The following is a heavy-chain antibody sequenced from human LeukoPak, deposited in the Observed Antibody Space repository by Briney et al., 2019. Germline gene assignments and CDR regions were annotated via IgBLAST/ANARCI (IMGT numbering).Heavy chain of an antibody. CDR1: GFTVSSDY. CDR2: IYSGCST. CDR3: ARGYDYGSGSSYDY. Sequence: GGSLRLSCAASGFTVSSDYMSWVRQAPGKGLEWVSVIYSGCSTYYADSVKGRFIISRDNYKTTLYLHMNSLRAEDTAVYYCARGYDYGSGSSYDYWGQGTLVTVSS. V-gene: IGHV3-53*01. J-gene: IGHJ4*02. D-gene: IGHD3-10*01.